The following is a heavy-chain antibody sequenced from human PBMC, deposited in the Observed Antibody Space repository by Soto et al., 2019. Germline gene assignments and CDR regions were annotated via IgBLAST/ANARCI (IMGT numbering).Heavy chain of an antibody. J-gene: IGHJ5*02. CDR1: GFTFSSYA. Sequence: SLRLSCAASGFTFSSYAMHWVRQAPGKGLEWVAFISYDDGRNKYYADSVKGRFTISRDNSKNTLYLQMNSLRAEDTAVYYCAKSLRWMITSPPFDPWGQGTLVTVSS. V-gene: IGHV3-30*18. CDR2: ISYDDGRNK. D-gene: IGHD3-16*01. CDR3: AKSLRWMITSPPFDP.